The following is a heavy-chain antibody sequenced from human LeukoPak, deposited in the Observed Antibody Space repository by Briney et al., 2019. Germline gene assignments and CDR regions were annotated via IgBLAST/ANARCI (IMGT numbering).Heavy chain of an antibody. V-gene: IGHV3-23*01. CDR3: AKDQRWESPHYLDS. CDR1: GFTFSSSA. CDR2: ISASGGST. J-gene: IGHJ4*02. Sequence: GGSLRLSCAASGFTFSSSAMSWVRQVPGKGLEWVSGISASGGSTSYADSVRGRFTISRDNSKNTLYVQMNSLRDEDTAVYYYAKDQRWESPHYLDSWGQGTLVTVSS. D-gene: IGHD1-26*01.